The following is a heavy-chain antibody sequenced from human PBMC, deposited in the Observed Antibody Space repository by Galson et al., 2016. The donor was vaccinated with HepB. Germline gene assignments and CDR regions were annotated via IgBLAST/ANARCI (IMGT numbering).Heavy chain of an antibody. CDR2: IYYSGST. V-gene: IGHV4-31*03. CDR3: ARVFGGSIGYYFYMDV. J-gene: IGHJ6*03. CDR1: GGSISNGDFY. Sequence: TLSLTCTVSGGSISNGDFYWSWIRQYPGKGLEWIGYIYYSGSTYYNPSLKSRVTISVDTSKNHFSLKLSSVTAADTAVYYCARVFGGSIGYYFYMDVWGKGTTVTVSS. D-gene: IGHD2-15*01.